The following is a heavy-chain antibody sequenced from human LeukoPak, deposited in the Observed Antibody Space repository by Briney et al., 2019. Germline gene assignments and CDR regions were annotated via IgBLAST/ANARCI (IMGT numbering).Heavy chain of an antibody. J-gene: IGHJ4*02. CDR2: ISSSGSTI. D-gene: IGHD3-22*01. CDR1: GFTFSDYY. Sequence: GGSLRLSCAASGFTFSDYYMSWIRQAPGKGLEWVSYISSSGSTIYYADSVKGRFTISGDNAKNSLYLQMNSLRAEDTAVYYCAGDTNYYYDSSGSRDYWGQGTLVTVSS. CDR3: AGDTNYYYDSSGSRDY. V-gene: IGHV3-11*01.